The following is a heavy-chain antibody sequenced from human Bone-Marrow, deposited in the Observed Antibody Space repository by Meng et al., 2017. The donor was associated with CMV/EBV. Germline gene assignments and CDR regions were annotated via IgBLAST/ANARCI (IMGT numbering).Heavy chain of an antibody. CDR1: GYSISSGYY. D-gene: IGHD1-1*01. V-gene: IGHV4-61*01. CDR3: ARARRNYYYGMDV. J-gene: IGHJ6*02. Sequence: SETLSLTCTVPGYSISSGYYWSWIRQPPGKGLEWNGYIYYSGSTNYNPPLTGRVTISVDPSKNQFSLKLSSLTAADTAVYYCARARRNYYYGMDVWGQGTTVTVSS. CDR2: IYYSGST.